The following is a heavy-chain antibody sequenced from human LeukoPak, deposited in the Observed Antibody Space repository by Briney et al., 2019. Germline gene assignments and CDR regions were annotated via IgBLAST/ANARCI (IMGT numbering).Heavy chain of an antibody. CDR3: ARRGAVAGSVSAFDI. CDR2: IYYSGST. CDR1: GGSISSSSYY. D-gene: IGHD6-19*01. V-gene: IGHV4-39*01. Sequence: SETLSLTCTVSGGSISSSSYYWGWIRQPPGKGLEWIGSIYYSGSTYYNPSLKSRVTISVDTSKNQFSLKLSSVTAADTAVYYCARRGAVAGSVSAFDIWGQGTMVTVSS. J-gene: IGHJ3*02.